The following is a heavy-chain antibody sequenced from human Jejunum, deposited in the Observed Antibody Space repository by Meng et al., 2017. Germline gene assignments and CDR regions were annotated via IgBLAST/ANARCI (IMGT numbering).Heavy chain of an antibody. CDR2: IYFDGRRA. CDR1: GFVFSENA. Sequence: GESLKISCAASGFVFSENAIHWVRQAPGKGLDWVAVIYFDGRRAYYGDSVKGRFTISRDNAKSSLYLQMNSLRADDTAVYYCARIFYSSDWHWVGDYWGQGTLVTVSS. CDR3: ARIFYSSDWHWVGDY. V-gene: IGHV3-30*07. D-gene: IGHD6-25*01. J-gene: IGHJ4*02.